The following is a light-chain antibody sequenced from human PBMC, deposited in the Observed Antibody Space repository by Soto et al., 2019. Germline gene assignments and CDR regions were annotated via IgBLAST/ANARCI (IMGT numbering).Light chain of an antibody. Sequence: IQITQSPSSLSASVGDRVTITCRAAQSVSTYLNWYQQRPGEAPKLLIYLASRLQSGVPSRFSGSGYETDFNLTISSLQPEDFATYYCQQTFSKLSFGQGTRLDI. CDR2: LAS. V-gene: IGKV1-39*01. J-gene: IGKJ2*01. CDR3: QQTFSKLS. CDR1: QSVSTY.